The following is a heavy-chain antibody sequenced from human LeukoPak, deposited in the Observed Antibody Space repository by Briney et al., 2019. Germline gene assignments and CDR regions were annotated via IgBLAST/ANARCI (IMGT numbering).Heavy chain of an antibody. J-gene: IGHJ4*02. Sequence: PGGSLRLSCAASGFTFSSYEMNWVRQAPGKGLEWVSYISSSGSTIYYADSVKGRFTISRDNAKNSLYLQMNSLRAEDTALYYCARDRRVRSWDFDYWGQGTLVTVSS. D-gene: IGHD6-13*01. CDR2: ISSSGSTI. CDR1: GFTFSSYE. CDR3: ARDRRVRSWDFDY. V-gene: IGHV3-48*03.